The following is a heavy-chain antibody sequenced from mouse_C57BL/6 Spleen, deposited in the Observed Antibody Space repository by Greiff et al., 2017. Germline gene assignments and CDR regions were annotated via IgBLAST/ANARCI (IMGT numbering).Heavy chain of an antibody. J-gene: IGHJ2*01. CDR3: ARGINWDFDY. D-gene: IGHD4-1*01. CDR2: INPNNGGT. CDR1: GYTFTDYY. Sequence: EVQLQQSGPELVKPGASVKISCKASGYTFTDYYMNWVKQSHGKSLEWIGDINPNNGGTSYNQKFKGKATLTVDKSSSTAYMELRSLTSEDSAVYYCARGINWDFDYWGQGTTLTVSS. V-gene: IGHV1-26*01.